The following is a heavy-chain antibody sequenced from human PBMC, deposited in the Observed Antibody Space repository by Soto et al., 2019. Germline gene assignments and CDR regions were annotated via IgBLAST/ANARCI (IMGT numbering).Heavy chain of an antibody. CDR2: VYHNGRT. Sequence: QVLQQESGPRLVKPSVTLSLTCSGSGGSIDNYYWSWIRQASGKGLAWFGYVYHNGRTSYNSSLKSRVNFSVDRSKNQVSLNMSSVTAEDSAVYSCASEDRITAPGVIWFHPWGEGTLVSFSS. J-gene: IGHJ5*02. D-gene: IGHD1-20*01. CDR3: ASEDRITAPGVIWFHP. CDR1: GGSIDNYY. V-gene: IGHV4-59*01.